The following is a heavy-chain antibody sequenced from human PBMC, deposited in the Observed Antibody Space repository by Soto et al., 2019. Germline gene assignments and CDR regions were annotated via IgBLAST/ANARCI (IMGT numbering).Heavy chain of an antibody. J-gene: IGHJ4*02. CDR2: IIPIFGTA. D-gene: IGHD2-15*01. V-gene: IGHV1-69*05. Sequence: QVQLVQSGAEVKKPGSSVKVSCKASGGTFSSYAISWVRQAPGQGLEWMGGIIPIFGTANYAQKFQGRVTITPDEPKSTAYRELGTLRSEDTAVYDCASPYVGAAWVFDYWGQGTLGTVSS. CDR3: ASPYVGAAWVFDY. CDR1: GGTFSSYA.